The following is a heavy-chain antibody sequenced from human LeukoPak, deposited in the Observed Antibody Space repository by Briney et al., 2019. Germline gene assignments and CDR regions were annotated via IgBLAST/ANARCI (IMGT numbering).Heavy chain of an antibody. CDR2: INHSGST. V-gene: IGHV4-34*01. J-gene: IGHJ4*02. CDR1: GGSLSGYY. D-gene: IGHD6-13*01. Sequence: SETLSLTCAVYGGSLSGYYWSWIRQPPGKGLEWIGEINHSGSTNYNPSLKSRVTISVDTSKNQFSLKLSSVTAADTAVYYCARGRAAYSSSWYVDYWGQGTLVTVSS. CDR3: ARGRAAYSSSWYVDY.